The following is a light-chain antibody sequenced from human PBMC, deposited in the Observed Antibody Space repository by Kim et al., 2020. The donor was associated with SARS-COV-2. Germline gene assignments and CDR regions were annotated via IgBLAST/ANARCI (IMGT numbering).Light chain of an antibody. Sequence: VSLGQIVRITCQGDSLRSYYATWYQQQRGQPPILVIYDKNNPPSVIPDRFSGSSSGTTSSSTTTGTQAGEAAYYYCNCRDSDENMVFGGGTQLTVL. CDR1: SLRSYY. CDR3: NCRDSDENMV. V-gene: IGLV3-19*01. J-gene: IGLJ2*01. CDR2: DKN.